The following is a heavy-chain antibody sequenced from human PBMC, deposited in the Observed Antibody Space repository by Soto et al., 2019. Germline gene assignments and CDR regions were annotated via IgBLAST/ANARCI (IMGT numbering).Heavy chain of an antibody. CDR1: GFTFSSYG. CDR2: IWYDGSNK. V-gene: IGHV3-33*01. J-gene: IGHJ5*02. Sequence: QVQLVESGGGVVQPGRSLRLSCAASGFTFSSYGMHCVRQAPGKGLEWVAVIWYDGSNKYYADSVKGRFTISRDNSKNTLYLQMNSLRAEDTAVYYCARDDYYDSSGSIGPWGQGTLVTVSS. D-gene: IGHD3-22*01. CDR3: ARDDYYDSSGSIGP.